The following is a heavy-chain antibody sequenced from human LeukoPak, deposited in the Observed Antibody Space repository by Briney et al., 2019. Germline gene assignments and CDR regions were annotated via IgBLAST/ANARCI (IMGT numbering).Heavy chain of an antibody. CDR2: ISGSGGST. Sequence: GGSLRLSCAASGFTLSSYWMHWVRQAPGKGLEWVSAISGSGGSTYYADSVKGRFTISRDNSKNTLYLQMNSLRAEDTAVYYCARSSGYDLSCDYWGQGTLVTVSS. CDR1: GFTLSSYW. V-gene: IGHV3-23*01. CDR3: ARSSGYDLSCDY. J-gene: IGHJ4*02. D-gene: IGHD5-12*01.